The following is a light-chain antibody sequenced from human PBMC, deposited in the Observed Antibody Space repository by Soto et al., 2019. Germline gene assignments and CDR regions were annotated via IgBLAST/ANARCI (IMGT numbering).Light chain of an antibody. J-gene: IGKJ5*01. V-gene: IGKV3-15*01. Sequence: EIVITQSPASLSVYPGERATLSSRVCQSVSSNLAWCQQKPGPAPRLLIFGASTRATGIPARFSGSGSGTEVSLTSSGLQWESFAAYAFQKYNASSPAAALGDGTRLEIK. CDR2: GAS. CDR3: QKYNASSPAAA. CDR1: QSVSSN.